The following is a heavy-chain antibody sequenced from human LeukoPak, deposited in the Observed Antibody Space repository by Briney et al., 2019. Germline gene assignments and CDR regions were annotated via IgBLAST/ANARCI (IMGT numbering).Heavy chain of an antibody. CDR2: INSDGSST. Sequence: PGGSLRLSCAASGFTFSSYWMHWVRQAPGKGLVWVSRINSDGSSTSYADSVKGRFTISRDNAKNTLYLQMNSLRAEDTAVYYCARVRGRRSYYGSGSNHVYYYYYMDVWGKGTTVTISS. CDR3: ARVRGRRSYYGSGSNHVYYYYYMDV. V-gene: IGHV3-74*01. D-gene: IGHD3-10*01. CDR1: GFTFSSYW. J-gene: IGHJ6*03.